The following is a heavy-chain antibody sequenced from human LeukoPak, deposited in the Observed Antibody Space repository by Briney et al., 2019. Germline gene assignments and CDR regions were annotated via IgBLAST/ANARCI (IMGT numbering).Heavy chain of an antibody. Sequence: PGGSLRLSGAASGFTFSDYYMSWIRQAPGKGLEWVSYISSSGSTIYYADSVKGRFTISRDNAKNSLYLQMNSLRAEDTAVYYCARAPPNYYYYYGMDVWGQGTTVTVSS. CDR3: ARAPPNYYYYYGMDV. CDR2: ISSSGSTI. CDR1: GFTFSDYY. V-gene: IGHV3-11*01. J-gene: IGHJ6*02.